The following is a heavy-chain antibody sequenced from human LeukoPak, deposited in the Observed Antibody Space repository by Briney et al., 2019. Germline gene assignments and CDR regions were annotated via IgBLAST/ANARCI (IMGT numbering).Heavy chain of an antibody. V-gene: IGHV3-21*01. CDR1: GFTFSSYS. J-gene: IGHJ4*02. Sequence: GGSLRLSCAASGFTFSSYSMNWVRQAPGKGLEWASSISSSSSYIYYADSVKGRFTISRDNAKNSLYLQMNSLRAEDTAVYYCARFRGMATISDYWGQGTLVTVSS. CDR2: ISSSSSYI. CDR3: ARFRGMATISDY. D-gene: IGHD5-24*01.